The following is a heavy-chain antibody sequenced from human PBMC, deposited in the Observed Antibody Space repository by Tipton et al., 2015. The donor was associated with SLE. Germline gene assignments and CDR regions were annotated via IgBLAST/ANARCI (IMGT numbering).Heavy chain of an antibody. J-gene: IGHJ1*01. D-gene: IGHD6-13*01. CDR3: GRGRYGSSRYFQH. CDR2: IYSGGST. CDR1: GGSISSHY. V-gene: IGHV4-59*11. Sequence: TLSLTCAVSGGSISSHYWSWIRQSPGTGLEWIGYIYSGGSTNYNPSLKSRVTISVDTSKNQFSLNLNSVTAADTAVYYCGRGRYGSSRYFQHWGQGPLVNFSS.